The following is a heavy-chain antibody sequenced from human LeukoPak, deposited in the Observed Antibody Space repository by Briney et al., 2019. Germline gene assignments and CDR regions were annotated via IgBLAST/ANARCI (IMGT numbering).Heavy chain of an antibody. D-gene: IGHD6-19*01. J-gene: IGHJ4*02. CDR3: ARVLYSSGWTLFDY. CDR2: IYYSGST. Sequence: SETLSLTCTVSGGSVSSGSYYWSWIRQPPGKGLEWIGYIYYSGSTNYNPSLKSRVTISVDTSKNQFPLKLSSVTAADTAVYYCARVLYSSGWTLFDYWGQGTLVTVSS. V-gene: IGHV4-61*01. CDR1: GGSVSSGSYY.